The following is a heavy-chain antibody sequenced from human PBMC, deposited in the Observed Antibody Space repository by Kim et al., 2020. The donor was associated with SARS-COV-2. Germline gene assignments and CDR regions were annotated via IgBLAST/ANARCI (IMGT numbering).Heavy chain of an antibody. CDR3: VRAPIDGLDV. V-gene: IGHV3-74*03. CDR2: ST. J-gene: IGHJ6*02. Sequence: STTDADSVKGRFTISRDNAKKTLYIQMNSLTAEATAVYYCVRAPIDGLDVGGQGTTVTVSS.